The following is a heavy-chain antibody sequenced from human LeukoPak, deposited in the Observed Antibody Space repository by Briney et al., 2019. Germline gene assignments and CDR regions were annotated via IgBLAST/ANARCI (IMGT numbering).Heavy chain of an antibody. CDR3: ARRLRQLDPGDAFDI. V-gene: IGHV4-39*01. CDR2: IYYSGST. J-gene: IGHJ3*02. Sequence: PSETLSLTCTVSGGSISSSSYYWGWIRQPPGEGLEWIGSIYYSGSTYYNPSLKSRVTISVDTSKNQFSLKLSSVTAADTAVYYCARRLRQLDPGDAFDIWGQGTMVTVSS. D-gene: IGHD1-1*01. CDR1: GGSISSSSYY.